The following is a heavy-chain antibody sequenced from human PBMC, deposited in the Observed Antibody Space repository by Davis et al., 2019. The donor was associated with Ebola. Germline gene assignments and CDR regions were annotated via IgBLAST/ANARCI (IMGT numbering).Heavy chain of an antibody. CDR3: ARVVTMIVVT. CDR2: ISGSGGST. V-gene: IGHV3-23*01. Sequence: GESLKISCAASGFTFSTYSMNWVRQAPGMRLEWVSGISGSGGSTYYADSVKGRLTISRDNSKNTLYIQMNSLRAEDTAVYYCARVVTMIVVTWGQGTLVTVSS. CDR1: GFTFSTYS. J-gene: IGHJ4*02. D-gene: IGHD3-22*01.